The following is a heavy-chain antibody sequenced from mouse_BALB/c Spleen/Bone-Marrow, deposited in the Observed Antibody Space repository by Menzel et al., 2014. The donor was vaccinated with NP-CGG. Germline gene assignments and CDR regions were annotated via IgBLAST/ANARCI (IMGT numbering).Heavy chain of an antibody. CDR2: IYPGGGYT. CDR3: AIHGEAMDC. J-gene: IGHJ4*01. Sequence: VKVVESGAELVRPGTSVKMSCKAAGYTFTNYWIGWVKQRPGHGLEWIGDIYPGGGYTNYNEKFKGKATLTADTSSSTAYMQLSSLTSEDSAVYYCAIHGEAMDCWGQGTSVTVSS. V-gene: IGHV1-63*02. CDR1: GYTFTNYW.